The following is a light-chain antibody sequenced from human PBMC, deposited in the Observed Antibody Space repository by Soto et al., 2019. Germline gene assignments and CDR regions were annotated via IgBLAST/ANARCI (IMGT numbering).Light chain of an antibody. CDR2: DVI. CDR3: TSYTGSSTTYV. CDR1: SSDDGNYNY. V-gene: IGLV2-14*03. Sequence: QSVLTQPASVSGSPGQSIAISCTGTSSDDGNYNYVSWYQQHPDKDHRLIIYDVINLPSGVSDRFSGSKSGNTASLTISGFHAEDEADYYCTSYTGSSTTYVFGVGTKVTVL. J-gene: IGLJ1*01.